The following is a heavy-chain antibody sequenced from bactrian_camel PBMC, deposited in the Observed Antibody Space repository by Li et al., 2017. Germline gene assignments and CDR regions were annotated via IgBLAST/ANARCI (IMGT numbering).Heavy chain of an antibody. CDR2: IDSQGRS. D-gene: IGHD2*01. Sequence: HVQLVESGGGSVQAGGSLKLSCTSNVYTSGFWCMGWFRHGPGQEGVAFIDSQGRSTCADAVKDRFSISRDNEKKTLYLQMNNLKPEDIATYYCAALYTGISGCYSTSLAPASFEHWGQGTQVTVS. V-gene: IGHV3S53*01. CDR1: VYTSGFWC. J-gene: IGHJ4*01. CDR3: AALYTGISGCYSTSLAPASFEH.